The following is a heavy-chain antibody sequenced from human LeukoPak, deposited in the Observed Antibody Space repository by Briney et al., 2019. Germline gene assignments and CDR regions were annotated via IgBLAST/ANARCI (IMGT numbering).Heavy chain of an antibody. Sequence: GRSLRLSYAASGFTFSSYAMHWVRQAPGKGLEWVAVISYDGSNKYYADSVKGRFTISRDNSKNTLYLQMNSLRAEDTAVYYCARSQQYQLLNGFDYWGQGTLVTVSS. CDR3: ARSQQYQLLNGFDY. CDR1: GFTFSSYA. J-gene: IGHJ4*02. CDR2: ISYDGSNK. D-gene: IGHD2-2*01. V-gene: IGHV3-30*01.